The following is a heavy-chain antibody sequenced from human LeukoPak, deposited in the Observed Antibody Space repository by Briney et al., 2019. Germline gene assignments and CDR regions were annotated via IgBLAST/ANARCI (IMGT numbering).Heavy chain of an antibody. Sequence: PGGSLRLSCRASGFTFTNYWMNWVRQAPGKGLEWVANISKDGSEKNYVDSMKGRFTISRDNAKNSLYLQMNSLRAEDTALYYCASGGIYYGAAFDFWGQGTLVTVSS. CDR2: ISKDGSEK. D-gene: IGHD1-26*01. J-gene: IGHJ4*02. CDR3: ASGGIYYGAAFDF. CDR1: GFTFTNYW. V-gene: IGHV3-7*03.